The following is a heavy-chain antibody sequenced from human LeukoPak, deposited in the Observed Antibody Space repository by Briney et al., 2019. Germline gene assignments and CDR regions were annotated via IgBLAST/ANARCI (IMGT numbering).Heavy chain of an antibody. Sequence: GESLKISCKGSGYSFTSYWISWVRQMPGKGLEWMGRIDRSDSYTNYSPSFQGHVTISADKSISTAYLQWSSLKASDTAMYYCARDSSSSVWFDPWGQGTLVTVSS. J-gene: IGHJ5*02. CDR2: IDRSDSYT. CDR3: ARDSSSSVWFDP. CDR1: GYSFTSYW. V-gene: IGHV5-10-1*01. D-gene: IGHD6-6*01.